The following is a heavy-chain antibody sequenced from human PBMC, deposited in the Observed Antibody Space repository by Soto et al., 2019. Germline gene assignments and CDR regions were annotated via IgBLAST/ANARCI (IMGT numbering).Heavy chain of an antibody. CDR1: GGSISSYY. D-gene: IGHD3-10*01. V-gene: IGHV4-59*08. CDR3: ALHSQLSGETAFDI. J-gene: IGHJ3*02. CDR2: IYYSGST. Sequence: PSETLSLTCTVSGGSISSYYWSWIRQPPGKGLEWIGYIYYSGSTNYNPSLKSRVTISVDTSKNQFSLKLSSVTAADTAVYYCALHSQLSGETAFDIWGQGSMVTVS.